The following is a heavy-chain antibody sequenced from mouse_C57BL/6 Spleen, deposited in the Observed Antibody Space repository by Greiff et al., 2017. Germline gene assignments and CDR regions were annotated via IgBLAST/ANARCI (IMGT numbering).Heavy chain of an antibody. CDR2: IYPVSGET. Sequence: QVQLQQSGAELASPGASVTLSCKASGYTFTGHIMNWVKKRPGQGLEWIGRIYPVSGETNYNHKFMGKATFSVDRSSSTVYMVLNSLPSEDPAVYYCGRGTTVVATRNYWGQGTTLTVSS. D-gene: IGHD1-1*01. CDR3: GRGTTVVATRNY. V-gene: IGHV1-11*01. J-gene: IGHJ2*01. CDR1: GYTFTGHI.